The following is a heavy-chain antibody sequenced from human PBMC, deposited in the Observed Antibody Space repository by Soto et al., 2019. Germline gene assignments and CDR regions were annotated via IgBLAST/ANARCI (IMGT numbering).Heavy chain of an antibody. CDR2: IDHDGPT. V-gene: IGHV3-74*01. J-gene: IGHJ4*02. CDR1: GLTFSNYW. Sequence: EVQLVESGGGLVQPGGSLRLSCAGSGLTFSNYWMHWVRQAPGKGLEWVSRIDHDGPTDYADSVRGRFTISRDNAENTLYLQMNSLRPEDTAVYYCVRDSHGEYWGQGTLVTVSS. CDR3: VRDSHGEY.